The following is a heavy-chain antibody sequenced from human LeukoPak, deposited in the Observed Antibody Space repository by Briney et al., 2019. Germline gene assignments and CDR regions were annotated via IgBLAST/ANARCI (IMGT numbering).Heavy chain of an antibody. Sequence: PGGALIVSCAASGFAVSSNYMTWVRPAPGDGLEWVSLIYDAGGTHYAESVKGRCTLSRDNSKNTRYLQMNSVRVEDTAVYYCAKDLYPGRDGYPGRFDYWGQGTLVTVSS. D-gene: IGHD5-24*01. V-gene: IGHV3-53*01. CDR1: GFAVSSNY. CDR3: AKDLYPGRDGYPGRFDY. J-gene: IGHJ4*02. CDR2: IYDAGGT.